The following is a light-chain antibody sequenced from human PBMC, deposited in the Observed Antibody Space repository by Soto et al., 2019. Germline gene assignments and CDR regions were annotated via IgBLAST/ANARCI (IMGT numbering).Light chain of an antibody. Sequence: IVLTRSPDTLSLSPGERATLSCRASQSVGTFLAWYQQKPGQAPRLLISHASNRATGIPPRFSGSGSGTDFTLTIDSLEPEDFGVYYCQQRSDWPLTLGGGTKVETK. J-gene: IGKJ4*01. CDR1: QSVGTF. CDR3: QQRSDWPLT. CDR2: HAS. V-gene: IGKV3-11*01.